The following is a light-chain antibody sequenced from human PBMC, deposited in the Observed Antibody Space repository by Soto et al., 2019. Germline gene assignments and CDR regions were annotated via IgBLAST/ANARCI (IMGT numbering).Light chain of an antibody. CDR3: QQYNSFWT. CDR1: QTISNW. CDR2: DVS. Sequence: DIQMTQSPSTLSGSVGDRVTITFRASQTISNWLAWYQQKPGKAPKLLIYDVSSLESGVPSRFRGSGSGTEFTLTISSLQPDDVATYYCQQYNSFWTFGQGTKVDI. J-gene: IGKJ1*01. V-gene: IGKV1-5*01.